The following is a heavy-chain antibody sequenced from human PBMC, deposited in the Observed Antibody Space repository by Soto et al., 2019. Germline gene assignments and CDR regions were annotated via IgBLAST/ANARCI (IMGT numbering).Heavy chain of an antibody. Sequence: ASVKVSCKASGGTFSSYTISWVRQAPGQGLEWMGRIIPILGIANYAQKFQGRVTITADKSTSTAYMELSSLGSEDTAVYYCARSVRPGDAVPLYYYYYMDVWGKGTTVTVSS. D-gene: IGHD4-17*01. J-gene: IGHJ6*03. CDR2: IIPILGIA. CDR3: ARSVRPGDAVPLYYYYYMDV. CDR1: GGTFSSYT. V-gene: IGHV1-69*02.